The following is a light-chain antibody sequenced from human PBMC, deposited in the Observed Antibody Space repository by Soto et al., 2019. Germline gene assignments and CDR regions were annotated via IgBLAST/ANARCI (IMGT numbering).Light chain of an antibody. CDR3: CSYTSSSPYV. V-gene: IGLV2-14*01. CDR2: QVS. CDR1: SSDLGGYNF. Sequence: QSVLTQPASVSGSPGQSITISCTGTSSDLGGYNFVSWYQHHPGKAPKLMIYQVSNRPSGVSNRVSGSKSGNTASLTISGLQAEDEADYYCCSYTSSSPYVFGTGTKLTVL. J-gene: IGLJ1*01.